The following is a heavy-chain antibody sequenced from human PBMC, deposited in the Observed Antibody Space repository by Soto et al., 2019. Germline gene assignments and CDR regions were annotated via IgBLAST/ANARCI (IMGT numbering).Heavy chain of an antibody. Sequence: QVQLVQSGAEVKKPGSSVKVSCKASGGTFSSYAISWVRQAPGQGLEWMGGIIPIFGTANYAQKFQGRVTITADDSTSTAYMELSSLRSEDTAVYYCARVNYYDSSGYYGGVDYWGQGTLVTVSS. CDR3: ARVNYYDSSGYYGGVDY. J-gene: IGHJ4*02. D-gene: IGHD3-22*01. CDR2: IIPIFGTA. V-gene: IGHV1-69*01. CDR1: GGTFSSYA.